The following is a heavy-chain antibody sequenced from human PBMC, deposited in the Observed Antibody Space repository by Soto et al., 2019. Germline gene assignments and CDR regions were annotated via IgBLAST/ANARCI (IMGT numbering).Heavy chain of an antibody. V-gene: IGHV4-59*01. CDR3: ATERYYGSGSTFDY. D-gene: IGHD3-10*01. Sequence: PSETLSLTCTVSGGSISSYYWSWIRHPPGKGLEWIGYIYYSGSTNYNPSLKSRVTISVDTSKNQFSLKLSSVTAADTAVYYCATERYYGSGSTFDYWGQGTLVTVSS. CDR1: GGSISSYY. CDR2: IYYSGST. J-gene: IGHJ4*02.